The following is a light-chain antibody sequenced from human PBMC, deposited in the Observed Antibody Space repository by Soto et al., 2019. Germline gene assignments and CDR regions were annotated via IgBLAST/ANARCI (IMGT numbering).Light chain of an antibody. CDR3: CSYAGSSTFV. CDR2: SNT. V-gene: IGLV1-40*01. Sequence: QSVRTQPPSVSGAPGHRVTISFPGSSSNIGSGYDVHWYQQLPGAAPKLLIYSNTNRPSAVPVRLSGSKSGTSASLAITGLQAEDEADYYCCSYAGSSTFVFGSGAKVTVL. J-gene: IGLJ1*01. CDR1: SSNIGSGYD.